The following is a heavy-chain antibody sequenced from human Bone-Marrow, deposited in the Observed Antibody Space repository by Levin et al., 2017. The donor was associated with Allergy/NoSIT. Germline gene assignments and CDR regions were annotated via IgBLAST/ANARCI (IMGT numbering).Heavy chain of an antibody. V-gene: IGHV3-23*01. CDR1: GFTFIDYA. D-gene: IGHD2/OR15-2a*01. J-gene: IGHJ6*02. CDR3: VRFLEGIYGMDV. CDR2: VSGSGTYT. Sequence: GESLKISCAASGFTFIDYAMNWVRQAPGKGPEWVSTVSGSGTYTYYADSVKGRFTISRDNSKNTVFLQMNSLRVEDTAVYYCVRFLEGIYGMDVWGQGTTVTVSS.